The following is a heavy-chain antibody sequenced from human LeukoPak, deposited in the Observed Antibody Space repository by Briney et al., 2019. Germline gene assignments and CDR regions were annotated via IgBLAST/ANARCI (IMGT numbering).Heavy chain of an antibody. CDR3: ARSYDYLQNSEVDY. D-gene: IGHD5-18*01. V-gene: IGHV3-30*07. Sequence: PGGSLRLSCAASGFTFSSYAIHWVRQAPGKGLERVAVMSYEGSKQYYGDSVKGRFTISRDNSKNTLYLQMNSLRAEDTAVYYCARSYDYLQNSEVDYCGQGTLVTVSS. CDR2: MSYEGSKQ. J-gene: IGHJ4*02. CDR1: GFTFSSYA.